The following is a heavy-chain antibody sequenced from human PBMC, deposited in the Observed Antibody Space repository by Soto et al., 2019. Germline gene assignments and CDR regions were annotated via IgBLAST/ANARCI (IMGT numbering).Heavy chain of an antibody. Sequence: GGSLRLSCAASGFTVSSNYMSWVRQAPGKGLEWVSVIYSGGSTYYADSVKGRFTISRDNSKNTLYLQMNSLRAEDTAVYYCARSAQRYCSGGSCYHSWYFDLWGRGTLVTVSS. CDR1: GFTVSSNY. V-gene: IGHV3-66*01. CDR2: IYSGGST. D-gene: IGHD2-15*01. CDR3: ARSAQRYCSGGSCYHSWYFDL. J-gene: IGHJ2*01.